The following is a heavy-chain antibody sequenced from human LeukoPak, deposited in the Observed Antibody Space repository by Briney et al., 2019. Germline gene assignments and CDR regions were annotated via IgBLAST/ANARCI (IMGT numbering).Heavy chain of an antibody. CDR2: IKAKAHGGTI. V-gene: IGHV3-15*01. D-gene: IGHD1-26*01. J-gene: IGHJ4*02. Sequence: GGSLRLSCAASGFTFINAWMAWVRQAPGKGLEWVGRIKAKAHGGTIEYAAPVKGRFTISRDDSKNTLYLQMNSLKTQDTAVYYCTTDGVGVEGATYDNWGQGTLVSVSS. CDR3: TTDGVGVEGATYDN. CDR1: GFTFINAW.